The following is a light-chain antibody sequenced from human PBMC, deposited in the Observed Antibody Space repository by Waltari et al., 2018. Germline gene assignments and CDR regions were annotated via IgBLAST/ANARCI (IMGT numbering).Light chain of an antibody. CDR1: SSDVGFYNY. V-gene: IGLV2-14*01. Sequence: QAALTQPASVSGSPGQSITISCTGTSSDVGFYNYVPWYQQHPGKAPKLTIYDVSDRPSGVSVRFAGSKSANTASLRISGSEAEAESDYYSNSFTGGSSWVFGGGTKRTVL. CDR2: DVS. J-gene: IGLJ3*02. CDR3: NSFTGGSSWV.